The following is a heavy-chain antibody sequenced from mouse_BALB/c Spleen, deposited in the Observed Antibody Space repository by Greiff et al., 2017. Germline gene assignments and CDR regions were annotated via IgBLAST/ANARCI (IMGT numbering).Heavy chain of an antibody. J-gene: IGHJ2*01. Sequence: DVQLVESGGGLVQPGGSLKLSCAASGFTFSSYGMSWVRQTPDKRLELVATINSNGGSTYYPDSVKGRFTISRDNAKNTLYLQMSSLKSEDTAMYYCARGTYGNYFDYWGQGTTLTVSS. D-gene: IGHD2-1*01. CDR2: INSNGGST. CDR3: ARGTYGNYFDY. V-gene: IGHV5-6-3*01. CDR1: GFTFSSYG.